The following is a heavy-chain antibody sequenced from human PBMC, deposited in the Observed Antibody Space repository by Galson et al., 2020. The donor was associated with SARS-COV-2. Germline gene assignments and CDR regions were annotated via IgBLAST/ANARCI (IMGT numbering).Heavy chain of an antibody. CDR3: ARDRSEDPHGGAFDI. V-gene: IGHV4-39*07. J-gene: IGHJ3*02. Sequence: SETLSLTCTVSGGSISSSSYYWGWIRQPTGKGLEWIGSIYYSGSTYYNPSLKSRVTISVDTSKNQFSLKLSSVTAADTAVYYCARDRSEDPHGGAFDIWGQGTMVTVSS. CDR2: IYYSGST. CDR1: GGSISSSSYY.